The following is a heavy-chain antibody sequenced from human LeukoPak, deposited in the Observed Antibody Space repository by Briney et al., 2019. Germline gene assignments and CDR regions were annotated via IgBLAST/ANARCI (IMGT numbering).Heavy chain of an antibody. CDR3: AKTGYCSSTSCSIYYFDY. CDR2: IRYDGSNK. J-gene: IGHJ4*02. Sequence: GGSLRLSCAASGFTFSSYGMHWVRQAPGKGLEWVAFIRYDGSNKYYADSVKGRFTISRGNSKNTLYLQMNSLRAEDTAVYYCAKTGYCSSTSCSIYYFDYWGQGTLVTVSS. V-gene: IGHV3-30*02. D-gene: IGHD2-2*03. CDR1: GFTFSSYG.